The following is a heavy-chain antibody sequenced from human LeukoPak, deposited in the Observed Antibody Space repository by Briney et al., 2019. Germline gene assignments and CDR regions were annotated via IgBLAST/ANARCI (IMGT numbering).Heavy chain of an antibody. J-gene: IGHJ4*02. Sequence: SETLSLTCTVSGGSISSYYWGWIRQPPGKGLEWSGYLYHSGALRYNPSPTSRVTISADTSKKPFSLTLSSTTAPATALSYFAEGRGWKPQLVYFDCWGQGTLATVSS. V-gene: IGHV4-59*08. D-gene: IGHD6-13*01. CDR3: AEGRGWKPQLVYFDC. CDR1: GGSISSYY. CDR2: LYHSGAL.